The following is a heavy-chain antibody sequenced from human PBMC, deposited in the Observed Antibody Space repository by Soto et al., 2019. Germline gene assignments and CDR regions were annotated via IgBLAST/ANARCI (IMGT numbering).Heavy chain of an antibody. D-gene: IGHD1-26*01. V-gene: IGHV3-48*02. J-gene: IGHJ4*02. Sequence: PGGSLRLSCAASGFTFSSYSMNWVRQAPGKGLEWVSYISSSSSTIYYADSVKGRFTISRDNAKNSLYLQMNSLRDEDTAVYYCARVRGSYFIRPLFVDYWGQGTLVTVSS. CDR1: GFTFSSYS. CDR2: ISSSSSTI. CDR3: ARVRGSYFIRPLFVDY.